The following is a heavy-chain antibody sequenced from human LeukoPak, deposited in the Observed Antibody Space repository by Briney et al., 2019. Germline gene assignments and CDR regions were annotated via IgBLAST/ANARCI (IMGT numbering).Heavy chain of an antibody. Sequence: GESLKIPCKGSGYRFSNYWIGWVRQMPGKGLEWMGLIYPGDSDTRYSPSFQGQVTISADKSISTAYLQWSSLKASDTAMYYCAIGGDSSTSCYRCFDYWGQGTLVTVSS. J-gene: IGHJ4*02. CDR1: GYRFSNYW. CDR3: AIGGDSSTSCYRCFDY. CDR2: IYPGDSDT. V-gene: IGHV5-51*01. D-gene: IGHD2-2*02.